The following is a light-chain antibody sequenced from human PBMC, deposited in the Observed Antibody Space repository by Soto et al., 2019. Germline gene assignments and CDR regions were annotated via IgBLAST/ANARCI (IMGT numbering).Light chain of an antibody. CDR2: DAS. V-gene: IGKV3D-15*01. CDR1: QSVSSN. Sequence: EIVMTQSPATLSVSPGDRATLSCRASQSVSSNLAWYQQKPGQAPRLLIYDASNRATGIPARFSGSGSGTDFTLTISSLQPEDCAVYYCQQRSYLFTFGGGTKVDIK. J-gene: IGKJ4*01. CDR3: QQRSYLFT.